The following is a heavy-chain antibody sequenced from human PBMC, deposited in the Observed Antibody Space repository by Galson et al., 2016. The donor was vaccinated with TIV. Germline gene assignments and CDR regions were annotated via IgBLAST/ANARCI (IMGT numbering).Heavy chain of an antibody. CDR3: AKVRLLDGDYRDY. Sequence: SLRLSCAASGFRFNSFGTYGMNWVRQAPGKGLEWVSGISASGDDTYYADSVRGRFTVSRDNSENTLYLQMDSRRAEDTAVYYCAKVRLLDGDYRDYWGQGTLVIVSS. D-gene: IGHD4-17*01. V-gene: IGHV3-23*01. CDR2: ISASGDDT. CDR1: GFRFNSFGTYG. J-gene: IGHJ4*02.